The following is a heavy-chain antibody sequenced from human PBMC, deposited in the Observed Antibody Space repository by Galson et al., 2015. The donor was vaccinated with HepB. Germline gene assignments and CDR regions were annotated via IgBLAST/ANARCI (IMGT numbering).Heavy chain of an antibody. Sequence: VKVSCKASGGTFSISAISWVRQAPGQGLEWMGGIIPMFGAANYPQKFQGRVTITADESTNTAYMDLRNLKSDDTAVYYCARGDDFWSVWGQGTLVTVSS. V-gene: IGHV1-69*13. CDR1: GGTFSISA. CDR3: ARGDDFWSV. J-gene: IGHJ4*02. D-gene: IGHD3-3*01. CDR2: IIPMFGAA.